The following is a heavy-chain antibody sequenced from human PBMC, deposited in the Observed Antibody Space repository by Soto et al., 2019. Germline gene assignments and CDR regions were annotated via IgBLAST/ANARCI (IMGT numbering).Heavy chain of an antibody. V-gene: IGHV3-23*01. CDR2: ISGSGGST. CDR1: GFTFSSYA. CDR3: AKVFRLRDGYNDY. J-gene: IGHJ4*02. Sequence: PGGSLRLSCAASGFTFSSYAMSWVRQAPGKGLEWVSAISGSGGSTYYADSVKGRFTISRDNSKDTLYLQMNSLRAEDTAVYYCAKVFRLRDGYNDYWGQGTLVTVSS. D-gene: IGHD5-12*01.